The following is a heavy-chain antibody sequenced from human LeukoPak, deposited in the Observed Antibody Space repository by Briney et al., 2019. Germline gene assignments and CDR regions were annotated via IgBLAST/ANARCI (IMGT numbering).Heavy chain of an antibody. CDR2: IFFTGEP. CDR1: GDSLSSCGHY. CDR3: ARDSGFWLH. V-gene: IGHV4-39*07. Sequence: SETLSLTCSVSGDSLSSCGHYWGWSRPFPGKRLEWIGNIFFTGEPSYNPSLKSRLSMSVDTSKNQFSLNLDSVTAADTAVYYCARDSGFWLHWGQGALVTVSS. D-gene: IGHD3-22*01. J-gene: IGHJ4*02.